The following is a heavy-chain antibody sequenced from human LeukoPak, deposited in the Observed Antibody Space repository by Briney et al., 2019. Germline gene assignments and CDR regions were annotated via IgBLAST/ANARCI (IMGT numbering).Heavy chain of an antibody. CDR1: GYTLTTYC. J-gene: IGHJ6*02. D-gene: IGHD2-8*01. Sequence: ASVRVSCKAAGYTLTTYCMNWVRQAPGQGLESMAIINPSGGGTKYAQKFQGRVTMTRDTPTNTVYMELSSLRTEDTAVYYCASVYLYGMDVWGQGTTVTVSS. V-gene: IGHV1-46*01. CDR3: ASVYLYGMDV. CDR2: INPSGGGT.